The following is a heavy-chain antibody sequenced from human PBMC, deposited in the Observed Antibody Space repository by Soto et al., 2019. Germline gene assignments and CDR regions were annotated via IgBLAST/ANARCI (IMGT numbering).Heavy chain of an antibody. Sequence: QVQLVQSGAEVKKPGSSVKVSCKASGGNFNSYAIDWLQQAPGKGLEWMGGIIPIFGTTNYPQKLQGRVKLTADESTRTAYMELSTLRSEDTAVYYCARGIVTGSEYNYYYYGMDVWGQGTTVTVSS. CDR2: IIPIFGTT. V-gene: IGHV1-69*12. CDR1: GGNFNSYA. J-gene: IGHJ6*02. CDR3: ARGIVTGSEYNYYYYGMDV. D-gene: IGHD1-1*01.